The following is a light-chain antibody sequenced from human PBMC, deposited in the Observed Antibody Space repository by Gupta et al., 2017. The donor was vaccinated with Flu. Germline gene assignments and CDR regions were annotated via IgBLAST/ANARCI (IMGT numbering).Light chain of an antibody. CDR3: MQTLQTPYT. J-gene: IGKJ2*01. CDR1: QSLLHRSGYNY. Sequence: VTPGEPASISCRSSQSLLHRSGYNYLGWFLQKPGQSPQLLMYLGSNRAPGVPDRFSGSGSDTDFTLKISRVEAEDVGLYYCMQTLQTPYTFGHGTRLEIK. CDR2: LGS. V-gene: IGKV2-28*01.